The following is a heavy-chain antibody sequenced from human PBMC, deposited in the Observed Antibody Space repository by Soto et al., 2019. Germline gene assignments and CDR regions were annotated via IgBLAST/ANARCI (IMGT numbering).Heavy chain of an antibody. CDR1: GGSIISSSYY. CDR2: IYYSGST. CDR3: ARHVLKEDIVVVVAATQCYDAFEI. J-gene: IGHJ3*02. D-gene: IGHD2-15*01. Sequence: SETLSLTCTVSGGSIISSSYYWGWIRQPPGKGLEWIGSIYYSGSTYYNPSLKSRVTISVDTSKNQFSLKLSSVTAADTAVYYCARHVLKEDIVVVVAATQCYDAFEIWGQGTMVTVSS. V-gene: IGHV4-39*01.